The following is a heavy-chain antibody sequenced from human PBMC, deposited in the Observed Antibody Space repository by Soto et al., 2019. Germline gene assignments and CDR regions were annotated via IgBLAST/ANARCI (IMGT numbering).Heavy chain of an antibody. V-gene: IGHV5-51*01. D-gene: IGHD4-4*01. CDR1: GDTFNSYA. CDR2: IYPGDSDT. J-gene: IGHJ4*02. Sequence: GASVKVSCKASGDTFNSYAVNWVRQAPGQGLEWMGIIYPGDSDTRYSPSFQGQVTISADKSITTAYLQWSSLKASDTAMYYCARRNDYNYFDYWGQGALVTVSS. CDR3: ARRNDYNYFDY.